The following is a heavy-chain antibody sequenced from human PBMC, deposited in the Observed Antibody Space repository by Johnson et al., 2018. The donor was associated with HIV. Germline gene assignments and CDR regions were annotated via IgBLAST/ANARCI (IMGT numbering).Heavy chain of an antibody. D-gene: IGHD1-26*01. J-gene: IGHJ3*02. CDR3: VKGVVGAEDVFDI. CDR2: ISYDGNNK. Sequence: QVQLVESGGGVVQPGGSLRLSCAASGFTFSSYAMSWVRQAPGMRLEWVAVISYDGNNKYYADSVKGRFTISRDNSKNTLYLQMNSLRAEDTAVYYCVKGVVGAEDVFDIWGQGTMVTVSS. CDR1: GFTFSSYA. V-gene: IGHV3-30*18.